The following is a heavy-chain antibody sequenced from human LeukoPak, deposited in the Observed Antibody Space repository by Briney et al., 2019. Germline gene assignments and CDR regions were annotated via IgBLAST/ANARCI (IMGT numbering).Heavy chain of an antibody. CDR2: IFYSGST. CDR1: GGSISSSRYY. Sequence: PSETLSLTCAVSGGSISSSRYYWGWIRQPPGKGLEWIGSIFYSGSTYYNPSLTSRVTISVDTSKNQFSLKLSSVTAADTAVYYCARQDSSWYLDYWGQGTLVTVSS. CDR3: ARQDSSWYLDY. V-gene: IGHV4-39*01. J-gene: IGHJ4*02. D-gene: IGHD6-13*01.